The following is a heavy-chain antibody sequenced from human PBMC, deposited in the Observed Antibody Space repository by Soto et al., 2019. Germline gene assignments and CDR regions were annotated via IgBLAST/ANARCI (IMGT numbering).Heavy chain of an antibody. J-gene: IGHJ4*02. CDR1: GYTFTSYG. CDR2: ISGYNGHT. D-gene: IGHD3-3*01. CDR3: ERVDYDFWSGQHYYFDY. V-gene: IGHV1-18*01. Sequence: QVQLVQSGAEVKKPGASVKVSCKASGYTFTSYGISWVRQAPGQGLEWMGWISGYNGHTNYAQKLQGRVTMTTDTSTRTAYMELGSLRSDDTAVYYCERVDYDFWSGQHYYFDYWGQGTLVTVSS.